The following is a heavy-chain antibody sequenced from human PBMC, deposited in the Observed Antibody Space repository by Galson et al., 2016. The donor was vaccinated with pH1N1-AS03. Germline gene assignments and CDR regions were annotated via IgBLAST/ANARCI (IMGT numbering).Heavy chain of an antibody. CDR1: GFTFSSSN. Sequence: SLRLSCAASGFTFSSSNMNWVRQAPGKGLEWVSYIDTVKGRFTISTDNAKSSLYLQMPSTSAEDTAVYYCTSTHHGDYAYYGTDVWGQGTTVTVSS. D-gene: IGHD4-17*01. CDR3: TSTHHGDYAYYGTDV. V-gene: IGHV3-48*01. J-gene: IGHJ6*02.